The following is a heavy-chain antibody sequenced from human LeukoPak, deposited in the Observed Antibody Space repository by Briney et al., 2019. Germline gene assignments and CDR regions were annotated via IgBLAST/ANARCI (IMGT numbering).Heavy chain of an antibody. CDR1: GYTFTGYY. Sequence: ASVKVSCKASGYTFTGYYMHWVRQAPGQGLEWMGWINPNSGGTNYAQKFQGWVTMTRDTSISTAYMELSRLRSDDTAVYYCARGVGVGYGSGSYYDDNWGQGTLVTVSS. CDR3: ARGVGVGYGSGSYYDDN. CDR2: INPNSGGT. V-gene: IGHV1-2*04. J-gene: IGHJ4*02. D-gene: IGHD3-10*01.